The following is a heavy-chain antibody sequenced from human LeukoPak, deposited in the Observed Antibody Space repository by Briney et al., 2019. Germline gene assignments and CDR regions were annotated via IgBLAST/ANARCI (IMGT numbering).Heavy chain of an antibody. CDR1: GFTFSSYG. CDR2: IWYDGSNK. V-gene: IGHV3-33*01. Sequence: GGSLRLSCAASGFTFSSYGMHWVRQAPGKGLEWVAVIWYDGSNKYYADSVKGRFTISRDNSKNTLYLQMNSLRAEDTAVCYCARDGELVPQYYYYGMDVWGQGTTVTVSS. J-gene: IGHJ6*02. D-gene: IGHD6-13*01. CDR3: ARDGELVPQYYYYGMDV.